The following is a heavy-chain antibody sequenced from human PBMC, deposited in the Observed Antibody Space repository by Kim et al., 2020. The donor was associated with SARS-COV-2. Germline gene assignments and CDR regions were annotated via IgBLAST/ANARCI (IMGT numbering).Heavy chain of an antibody. Sequence: SETLSLTCTVSGGSISTAFYWGWIRQPPGKGLEWIGSVYYTGDTYYSPSLKGRVTIYVDTSKNQFSLDVNSVTAADTAMYYCARPSSRFGDYAPWGQGTL. CDR2: VYYTGDT. CDR3: ARPSSRFGDYAP. V-gene: IGHV4-39*01. J-gene: IGHJ5*02. CDR1: GGSISTAFY. D-gene: IGHD4-17*01.